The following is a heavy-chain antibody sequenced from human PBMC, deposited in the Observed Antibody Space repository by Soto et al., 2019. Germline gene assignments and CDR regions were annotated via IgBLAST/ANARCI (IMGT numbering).Heavy chain of an antibody. Sequence: PSETLSLTCTISCGSFVTNYWSWIRQAPGKGLEWIGYTYHTGSTKYNPSLKSRATISVDTSKNQFSLTLNSAAAADTAVYYCATDSAGRGPFDPWGQGILVTVSS. D-gene: IGHD3-10*01. CDR2: TYHTGST. CDR1: CGSFVTNY. CDR3: ATDSAGRGPFDP. J-gene: IGHJ5*02. V-gene: IGHV4-59*13.